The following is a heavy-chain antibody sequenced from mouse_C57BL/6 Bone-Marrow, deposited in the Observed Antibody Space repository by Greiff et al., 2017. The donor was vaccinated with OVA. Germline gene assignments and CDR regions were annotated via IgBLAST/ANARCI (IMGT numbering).Heavy chain of an antibody. D-gene: IGHD4-1*01. J-gene: IGHJ1*03. CDR3: ARFCWGWYFDV. Sequence: VQRVASGPELVKPGASVKISCKASGYAFSSSWMNWVKQRPGKGLEWIGRIYPGDGDTNYNGKFKGKATLTADKSSSTAYMQLSSLTSEDSAVYFCARFCWGWYFDVWGTGTTVTVSS. CDR1: GYAFSSSW. V-gene: IGHV1-82*01. CDR2: IYPGDGDT.